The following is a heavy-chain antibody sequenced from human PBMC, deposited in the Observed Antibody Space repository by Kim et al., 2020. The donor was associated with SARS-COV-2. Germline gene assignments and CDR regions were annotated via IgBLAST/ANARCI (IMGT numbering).Heavy chain of an antibody. CDR2: ISYDGSNK. CDR3: ARSGESAGSWYGPPH. V-gene: IGHV3-30*04. D-gene: IGHD6-13*01. Sequence: GGSLRLSCAASGFTFSSYAMHWVRQAPGKGLEWVAVISYDGSNKYYADSVKGRFTISRDNSKNTLYLQMNSLRAEDTAVYYCARSGESAGSWYGPPHWGQGTLVTVSS. J-gene: IGHJ4*02. CDR1: GFTFSSYA.